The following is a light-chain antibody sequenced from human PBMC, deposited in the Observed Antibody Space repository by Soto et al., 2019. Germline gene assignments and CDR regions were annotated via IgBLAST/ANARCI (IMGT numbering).Light chain of an antibody. Sequence: QPVLTQSPSASASLGASVKVTCTLSSGHSRYAIAWHQQQPEKGPRYLMKLNSDGSHSKGDGIPDRFSGSSSGAERYLTISNHQSEDEADYCCQTWGTGIQVFGTGTKLTVL. CDR3: QTWGTGIQV. J-gene: IGLJ1*01. CDR2: LNSDGSH. CDR1: SGHSRYA. V-gene: IGLV4-69*01.